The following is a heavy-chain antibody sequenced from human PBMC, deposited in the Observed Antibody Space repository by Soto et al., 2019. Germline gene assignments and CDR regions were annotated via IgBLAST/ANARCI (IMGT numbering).Heavy chain of an antibody. Sequence: EVQLLESGGGLVQPGGSLTLSCATSGFTFSSYAMVWVRQAAEKGLEWVASISNNGDTAYYADSVKGRFTISRGNSENTLYLQMNGLRAVATDLYLCANSRVFIGASVTLLDSWGQGTQVTVSS. CDR1: GFTFSSYA. CDR2: ISNNGDTA. J-gene: IGHJ4*02. V-gene: IGHV3-23*01. CDR3: ANSRVFIGASVTLLDS. D-gene: IGHD2-2*01.